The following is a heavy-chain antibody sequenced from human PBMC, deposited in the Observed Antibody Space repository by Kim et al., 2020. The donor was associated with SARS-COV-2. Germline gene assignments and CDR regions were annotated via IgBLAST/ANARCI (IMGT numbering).Heavy chain of an antibody. CDR3: AKVGYCTSTNCYFLDY. D-gene: IGHD2-2*01. CDR2: IGGSSGNT. V-gene: IGHV3-23*01. J-gene: IGHJ4*02. Sequence: GSLRLSCAASGFTFSSYAMAWVRQAPGKGLEWVSSIGGSSGNTYYADSVKGRFTISRDNSKNTLYLQMNSLRAEDTAVYHCAKVGYCTSTNCYFLDYWGQGTLVTVSS. CDR1: GFTFSSYA.